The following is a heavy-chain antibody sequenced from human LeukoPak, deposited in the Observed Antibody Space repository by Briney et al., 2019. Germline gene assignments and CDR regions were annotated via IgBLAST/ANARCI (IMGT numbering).Heavy chain of an antibody. V-gene: IGHV1-46*01. Sequence: ASVKVSCKASGYTFTSYYMHWVRQAPGQGLEWMGIINPIGGSTSYAQKFQGRVTMTRATSTSTVYMELSSLRSEDTAVYYCARALKVDIVVVVASGNNWFDPWGQGTLVTVSS. D-gene: IGHD2-15*01. CDR2: INPIGGST. CDR3: ARALKVDIVVVVASGNNWFDP. CDR1: GYTFTSYY. J-gene: IGHJ5*02.